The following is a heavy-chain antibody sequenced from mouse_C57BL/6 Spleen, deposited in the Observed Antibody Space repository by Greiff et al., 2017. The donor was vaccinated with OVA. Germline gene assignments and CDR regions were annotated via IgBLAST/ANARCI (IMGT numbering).Heavy chain of an antibody. J-gene: IGHJ3*01. CDR3: ARGDYYGVGAY. Sequence: QVQLQQPGAELVKPGASVKLSCKASGYTFTSYWMHWVKQRPGQGLEWIGMIHPNSGSTNYNEKFKSKGTLTVDKSSSTASMQLSSLTSEDSAVYYCARGDYYGVGAYWGQGTLVTVSA. CDR1: GYTFTSYW. D-gene: IGHD1-1*01. CDR2: IHPNSGST. V-gene: IGHV1-64*01.